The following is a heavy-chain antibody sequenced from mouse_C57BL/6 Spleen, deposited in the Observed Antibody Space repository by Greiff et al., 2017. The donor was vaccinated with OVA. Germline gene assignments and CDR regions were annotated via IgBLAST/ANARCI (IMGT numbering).Heavy chain of an antibody. CDR2: IYPRSGNT. V-gene: IGHV1-81*01. Sequence: QVQLQPSGAELARPGASVKLSCKASGYTFTSYGISWVKQRTGQGLEWIGEIYPRSGNTYYNEKFKGKATLTADKSSSTAYMELRSLTSEDSAVYFCARYGSSPYYYAMDDWGQGTSVTVSS. CDR1: GYTFTSYG. CDR3: ARYGSSPYYYAMDD. J-gene: IGHJ4*01. D-gene: IGHD1-1*01.